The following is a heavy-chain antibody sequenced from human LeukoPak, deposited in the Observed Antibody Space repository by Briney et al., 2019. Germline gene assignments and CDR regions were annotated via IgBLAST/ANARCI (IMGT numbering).Heavy chain of an antibody. CDR3: ARSDGYYGGYYYYYMDV. D-gene: IGHD3-10*01. J-gene: IGHJ6*03. CDR1: GGSISSYY. CDR2: IYYSGST. Sequence: SETLSLTCTVSGGSISSYYWSWIRQPPGKGLEWIGDIYYSGSTNYNPSLKSLVTISVDTSKNQFSLKLSSVTAAGTAVYYCARSDGYYGGYYYYYMDVWGKGTTVTVSS. V-gene: IGHV4-59*01.